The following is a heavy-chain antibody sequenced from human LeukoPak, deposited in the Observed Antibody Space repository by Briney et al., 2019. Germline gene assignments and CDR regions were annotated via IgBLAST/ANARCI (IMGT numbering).Heavy chain of an antibody. J-gene: IGHJ4*02. D-gene: IGHD3-10*01. CDR1: GFTLSSYG. CDR3: AKAVGGSGSYYSPFDY. CDR2: IRYDGSNK. Sequence: PGGSLRLSCAASGFTLSSYGMHWVRQAPGKGLEWVAFIRYDGSNKYYADSVKGRFTISRDNSKNTMYLQMNSLRAEDTAVYYCAKAVGGSGSYYSPFDYWGQGTLVTVSS. V-gene: IGHV3-30*02.